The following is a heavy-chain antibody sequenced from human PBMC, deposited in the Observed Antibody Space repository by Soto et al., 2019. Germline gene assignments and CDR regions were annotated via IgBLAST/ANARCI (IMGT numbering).Heavy chain of an antibody. D-gene: IGHD6-13*01. V-gene: IGHV4-59*01. CDR3: AGKGASASYAHYYMDV. Sequence: ASETLSLTSTVSGGSISPYYWIWIRQPPGKGLEWIGYVYYSGNTNYNPSLASRVTISVDTSRNRFSLNLTSATAADTAVYYCAGKGASASYAHYYMDVWGRGTAVTVSS. CDR1: GGSISPYY. J-gene: IGHJ6*03. CDR2: VYYSGNT.